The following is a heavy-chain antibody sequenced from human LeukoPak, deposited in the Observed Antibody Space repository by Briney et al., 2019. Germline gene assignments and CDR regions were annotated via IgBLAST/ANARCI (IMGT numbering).Heavy chain of an antibody. CDR2: IYTSGST. V-gene: IGHV4-4*07. D-gene: IGHD3-9*01. J-gene: IGHJ5*02. CDR1: GGSISSYY. CDR3: ARDYDILTGTNWFDP. Sequence: SETLSLTCTVSGGSISSYYWSWIRQPAGKGLEWIGRIYTSGSTNYNPSLKSRVTMSVDTSKNQFSLKLSSVTAADTAVYYCARDYDILTGTNWFDPWSQGTLVTVSS.